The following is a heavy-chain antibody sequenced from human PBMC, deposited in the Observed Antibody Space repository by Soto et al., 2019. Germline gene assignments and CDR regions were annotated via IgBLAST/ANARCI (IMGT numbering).Heavy chain of an antibody. Sequence: SETLSLTCTVSGGSISSYYWSWIRQPPGKGLEWIGYIYYSGSTNYNPSLKSRVTISVDTSKNQFSLKLSSVTAADTAVYYCARDLTAAACFDYWGQRTPVTVSS. CDR2: IYYSGST. J-gene: IGHJ4*02. D-gene: IGHD6-13*01. CDR3: ARDLTAAACFDY. V-gene: IGHV4-59*01. CDR1: GGSISSYY.